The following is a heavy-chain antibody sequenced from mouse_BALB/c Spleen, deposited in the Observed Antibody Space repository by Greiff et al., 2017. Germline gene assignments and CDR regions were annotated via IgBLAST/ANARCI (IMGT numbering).Heavy chain of an antibody. CDR3: AGGYSYYFDY. CDR1: GFTFSSYA. V-gene: IGHV5-9-3*01. Sequence: EVQLVESGGGLVKPGGSLKLSCAASGFTFSSYAMSWVRQTPEKRLEWVATISSGGSYTYYPDSVKGRFTISRDNAKNTLYLQMSSLRSEDTAMYYCAGGYSYYFDYWGQGTTLTVSS. J-gene: IGHJ2*01. CDR2: ISSGGSYT. D-gene: IGHD2-3*01.